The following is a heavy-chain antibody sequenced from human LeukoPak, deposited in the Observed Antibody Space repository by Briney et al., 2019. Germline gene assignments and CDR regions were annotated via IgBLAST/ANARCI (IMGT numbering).Heavy chain of an antibody. CDR3: ARAGEYSSSWYTYDY. CDR1: GFTVSSNS. CDR2: IYSGTI. Sequence: GGSLRLSCTVSGFTVSSNSMSWVRQAPGKGLEWVSFIYSGTIHYSDSVKGRFTISRDNAKNSLYLQMNSLRAEDTAVYYCARAGEYSSSWYTYDYWGQGTLVTVSS. D-gene: IGHD6-13*01. J-gene: IGHJ4*02. V-gene: IGHV3-53*01.